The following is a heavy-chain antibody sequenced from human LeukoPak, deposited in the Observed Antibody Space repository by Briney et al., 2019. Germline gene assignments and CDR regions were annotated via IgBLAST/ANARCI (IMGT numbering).Heavy chain of an antibody. D-gene: IGHD3-3*01. Sequence: GGSLRLSCAASGFTFSRDYIHWVRQAPGKGLEYVSAISGNGVKTHYTNSVKGRFTISRDNSKNTVYLQMGSLSTGDTAVYYCARDTNREQDIWGQGTTVTVSS. V-gene: IGHV3-64*01. CDR2: ISGNGVKT. CDR1: GFTFSRDY. J-gene: IGHJ6*02. CDR3: ARDTNREQDI.